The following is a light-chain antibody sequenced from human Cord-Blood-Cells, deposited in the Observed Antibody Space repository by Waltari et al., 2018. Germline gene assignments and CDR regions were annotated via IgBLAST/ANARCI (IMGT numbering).Light chain of an antibody. J-gene: IGLJ2*01. CDR1: TYGDKD. CDR2: QDS. Sequence: SHVLPHPPSASVSPGQPHSITCPRDTYGDKDACWYQQKPGQSPVLVIYQDSKRPSGIPERFSGSNSGNTATLTISGTQAMDEADYYCQAWDSSTVVFGGGTKLTVL. CDR3: QAWDSSTVV. V-gene: IGLV3-1*01.